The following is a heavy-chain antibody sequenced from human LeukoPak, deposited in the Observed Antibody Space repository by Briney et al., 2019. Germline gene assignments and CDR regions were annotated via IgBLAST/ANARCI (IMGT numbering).Heavy chain of an antibody. CDR2: IYHSGST. CDR3: ARDHDAFDI. V-gene: IGHV4-30-2*01. J-gene: IGHJ3*02. CDR1: VGSISSGGYY. Sequence: SETLSLTCTVSVGSISSGGYYWSWIRQPPGKGLEWIGYIYHSGSTYYNPSLKSRVTISVDRSKNQFSLKLSSVTAADTAVYYCARDHDAFDIWGQGTMVTVSS.